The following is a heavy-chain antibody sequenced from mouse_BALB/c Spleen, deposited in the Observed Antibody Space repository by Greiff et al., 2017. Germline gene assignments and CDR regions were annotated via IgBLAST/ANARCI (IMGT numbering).Heavy chain of an antibody. CDR3: AREGWGTLYFDV. Sequence: ESGPGLVKPSQSLSLTCSVTGYSITSGYYWNWIRQFPGNKLEWMGYISYDGSNNYNPSLKNRISITRDTSKNQFFLKLNSVTTEDTATYYCAREGWGTLYFDVWGAGTTVTVSS. CDR1: GYSITSGYY. CDR2: ISYDGSN. D-gene: IGHD3-3*01. J-gene: IGHJ1*01. V-gene: IGHV3-6*02.